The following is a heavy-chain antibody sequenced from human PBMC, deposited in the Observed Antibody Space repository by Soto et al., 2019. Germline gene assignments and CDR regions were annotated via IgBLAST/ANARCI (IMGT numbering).Heavy chain of an antibody. CDR3: ACIFSGGYGYGFYYYGMDV. V-gene: IGHV4-39*01. J-gene: IGHJ6*02. CDR2: IYYSGST. CDR1: GGSIRSSSYY. Sequence: SETLSLTCTVYGGSIRSSSYYWGWIRQPPGKGLEWIGSIYYSGSTYYNPSLKSRVTISVDTSKNQFSLKLSSVTAADTAVYYCACIFSGGYGYGFYYYGMDVWGQGTTVT. D-gene: IGHD5-18*01.